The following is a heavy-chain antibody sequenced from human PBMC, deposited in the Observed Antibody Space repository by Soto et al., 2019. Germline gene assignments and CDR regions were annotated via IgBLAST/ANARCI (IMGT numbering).Heavy chain of an antibody. V-gene: IGHV1-69*06. D-gene: IGHD2-15*01. CDR3: ARADIVVVATEHYYYYYGMDV. CDR2: IIPIFGTA. J-gene: IGHJ6*02. Sequence: ASVKVSCKASGGTFSSYAISWVRQAPGQGLEWMGGIIPIFGTANYAQKFQGRVTITADKSTSTAYMELSSLRSEDTDVYYCARADIVVVATEHYYYYYGMDVWGQGTTVTVSS. CDR1: GGTFSSYA.